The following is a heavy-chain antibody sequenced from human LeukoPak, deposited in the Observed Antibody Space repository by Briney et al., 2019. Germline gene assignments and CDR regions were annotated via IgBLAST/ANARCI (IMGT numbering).Heavy chain of an antibody. D-gene: IGHD3-10*01. J-gene: IGHJ4*02. CDR3: AKTYFYSSGGAY. V-gene: IGHV3-23*01. CDR2: ISGGGDST. Sequence: TGGSLRLSCAASGFTFSSYAMSWVRQAPGKGLEWVSTISGGGDSTDYSDSVKGRFTISRDNSKNTLYLQMNSLRVEDTAIYYCAKTYFYSSGGAYWGQGTLVTVSS. CDR1: GFTFSSYA.